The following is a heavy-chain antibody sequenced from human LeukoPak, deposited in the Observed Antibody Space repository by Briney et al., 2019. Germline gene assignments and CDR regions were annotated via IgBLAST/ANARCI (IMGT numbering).Heavy chain of an antibody. Sequence: GGSLRLSCAASGFTFSSYAMHWVRQAPGEGLEWVAVISYDGSNKYYADSVKGRFTISRDNSKNTLYLQMNSLRAEDTAVYYCARDPTGGLRYFAGIGESHFDYWGQGTLVTVSS. J-gene: IGHJ4*02. D-gene: IGHD3-9*01. V-gene: IGHV3-30-3*01. CDR1: GFTFSSYA. CDR3: ARDPTGGLRYFAGIGESHFDY. CDR2: ISYDGSNK.